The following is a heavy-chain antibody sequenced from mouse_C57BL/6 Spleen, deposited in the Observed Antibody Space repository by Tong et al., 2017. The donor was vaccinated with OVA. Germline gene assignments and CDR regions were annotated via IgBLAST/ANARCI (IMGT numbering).Heavy chain of an antibody. Sequence: VQLQESGAELAKPGASVKLSCKASGYTFTSYWMHWVKQRPGQGLEWIGYINPSSGYTKYNQKFKDKATLTADKSSSTAYMQLSSLTSEDSAVYYCARVGGDYYYGSSLYAMDYWGQGTSVTVSS. CDR2: INPSSGYT. V-gene: IGHV1-7*01. CDR3: ARVGGDYYYGSSLYAMDY. J-gene: IGHJ4*01. CDR1: GYTFTSYW. D-gene: IGHD1-1*01.